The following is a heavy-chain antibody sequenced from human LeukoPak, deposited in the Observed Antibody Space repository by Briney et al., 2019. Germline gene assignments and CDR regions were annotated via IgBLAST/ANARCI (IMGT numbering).Heavy chain of an antibody. J-gene: IGHJ4*02. CDR1: GYTFTSYD. Sequence: ASVEVSCKASGYTFTSYDINWVRQATGQGLEWMGWMNPNSGNTGYAQKLQGRVTMTTDTSTSTAYMELRSLRSDDTAVYYCARSYGSGSYYNENFDYWGQGTLVTVSS. D-gene: IGHD3-10*01. CDR3: ARSYGSGSYYNENFDY. V-gene: IGHV1-8*02. CDR2: MNPNSGNT.